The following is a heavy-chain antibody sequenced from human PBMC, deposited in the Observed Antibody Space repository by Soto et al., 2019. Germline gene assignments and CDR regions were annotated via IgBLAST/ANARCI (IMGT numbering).Heavy chain of an antibody. J-gene: IGHJ5*02. D-gene: IGHD2-15*01. Sequence: ETLSLTCTVSGGSVSSGSYYWSWIRQPPGKGLEWIGYIYYSGSTNYNPSLKSRVTISVDTSKNQFSLKLSSVTAADTAVYYCASALYCSGGSCSFDPWGQGTLVTVSS. CDR3: ASALYCSGGSCSFDP. CDR2: IYYSGST. CDR1: GGSVSSGSYY. V-gene: IGHV4-61*01.